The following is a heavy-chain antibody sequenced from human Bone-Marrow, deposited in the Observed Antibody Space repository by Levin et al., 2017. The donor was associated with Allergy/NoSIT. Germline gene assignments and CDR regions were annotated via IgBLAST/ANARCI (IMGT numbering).Heavy chain of an antibody. CDR2: IKEDGSEM. D-gene: IGHD6-6*01. J-gene: IGHJ4*02. V-gene: IGHV3-7*01. CDR1: GFTFSTYY. CDR3: ATFRSSPYSSSSSRFDY. Sequence: GGSLRLSCAASGFTFSTYYMSWVRQAPGKGLEWVANIKEDGSEMYYVDSVKGRFTISRDNAKSSLYLQMNSLTAEDTAVYYCATFRSSPYSSSSSRFDYWGQGTLVTVSS.